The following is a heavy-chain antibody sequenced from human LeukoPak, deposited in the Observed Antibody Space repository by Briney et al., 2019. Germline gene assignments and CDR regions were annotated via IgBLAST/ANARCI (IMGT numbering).Heavy chain of an antibody. J-gene: IGHJ4*02. Sequence: GASVKVSCKASGGTFSSYAISWVRQAPGQGLEWMGRIIPILGIANYAQKFQGRVTITADKSTSTAYMELSSLRSEDTAVYYCSLVAPSSDFDYWGQGTLVTVSS. CDR3: SLVAPSSDFDY. CDR2: IIPILGIA. CDR1: GGTFSSYA. D-gene: IGHD5-12*01. V-gene: IGHV1-69*04.